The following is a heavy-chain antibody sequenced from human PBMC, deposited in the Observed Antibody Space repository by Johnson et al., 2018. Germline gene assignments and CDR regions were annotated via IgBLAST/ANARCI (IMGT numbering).Heavy chain of an antibody. Sequence: QVQLVQSGGGVVQPGTSLRLSCGVSGVTLSTSIIHWVRQAPGKGLEWVALISHDEITKSYGDSAKDRFTISRDTPKNTVFLQMNSLRVEDTAAYYCAREEYSSGRAGIFPIWGQGTMVTVSP. D-gene: IGHD6-19*01. CDR3: AREEYSSGRAGIFPI. CDR2: ISHDEITK. J-gene: IGHJ3*02. CDR1: GVTLSTSI. V-gene: IGHV3-30*03.